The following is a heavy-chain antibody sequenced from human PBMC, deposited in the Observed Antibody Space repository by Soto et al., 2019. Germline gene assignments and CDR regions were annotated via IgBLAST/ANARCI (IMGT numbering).Heavy chain of an antibody. CDR1: GFPFTNYW. Sequence: EVQLVESGGALGQPGGSLRLSCAASGFPFTNYWLAWVRQAPGKGLEWVAHIDQGGGEKYYLGSVKGLFTISRDNAKHALYPQMNSLRAEDTALYYCARGGNCFDPWGQGTLVTVSS. D-gene: IGHD2-15*01. V-gene: IGHV3-7*05. J-gene: IGHJ5*02. CDR2: IDQGGGEK. CDR3: ARGGNCFDP.